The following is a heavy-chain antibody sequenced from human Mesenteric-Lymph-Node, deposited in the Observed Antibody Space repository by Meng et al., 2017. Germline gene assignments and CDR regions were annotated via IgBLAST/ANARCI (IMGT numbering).Heavy chain of an antibody. CDR1: GFRFSDYD. J-gene: IGHJ3*01. V-gene: IGHV3-21*01. Sequence: GESLKISCAVSGFRFSDYDMNWVRQAPGKGLEWVSSISSSGLFIYYAGSVKGRFTISRDNVNNTLFLEMKSLRADDTAVYYCARESGTWYVKSFDAWGQGTMVTVSS. D-gene: IGHD2-15*01. CDR2: ISSSGLFI. CDR3: ARESGTWYVKSFDA.